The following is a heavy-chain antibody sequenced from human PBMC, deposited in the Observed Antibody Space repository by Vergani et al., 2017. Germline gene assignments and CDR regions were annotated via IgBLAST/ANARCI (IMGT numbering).Heavy chain of an antibody. CDR2: IRHDGIT. Sequence: QVQLPQWGAGLLKPSETLSLTCAVYGGSFNDYWWTWIRQPPGKGLEWIGEIRHDGITHYSPSLKSRVTISIDTSTHQFSLNLRSVTAADTAVYYCARLNGDYMRLSEYWGQGTLVAVSS. CDR1: GGSFNDYW. D-gene: IGHD4-17*01. CDR3: ARLNGDYMRLSEY. V-gene: IGHV4-34*01. J-gene: IGHJ4*02.